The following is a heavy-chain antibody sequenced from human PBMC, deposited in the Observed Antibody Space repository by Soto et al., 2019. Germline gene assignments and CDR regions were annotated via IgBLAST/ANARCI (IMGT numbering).Heavy chain of an antibody. D-gene: IGHD3-9*01. Sequence: HPGGSLRLSCAASGFTFSSYGMHWVRQAPGKGLEWVAVISYDGSNKYYADSVKGRFTISRDNSKNTLYLQMNSLRAEDTAVYYCAKDPVRMLRYFDWPRGGWFDPWGQGNLVTVSS. V-gene: IGHV3-30*18. CDR2: ISYDGSNK. CDR1: GFTFSSYG. J-gene: IGHJ5*02. CDR3: AKDPVRMLRYFDWPRGGWFDP.